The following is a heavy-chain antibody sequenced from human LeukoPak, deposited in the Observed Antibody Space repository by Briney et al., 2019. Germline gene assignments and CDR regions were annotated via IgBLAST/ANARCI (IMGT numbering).Heavy chain of an antibody. CDR1: GYTFTSYD. Sequence: ASVKVSCKASGYTFTSYDINWVRQATGQGLEWMGWMNPNSGNTGYAQKFQGRVTMTRNTSISTAYMELSSLRSEDTAVYYCAREGHDGGHRYYYGMDVWGQGTTVTVSS. J-gene: IGHJ6*02. V-gene: IGHV1-8*01. CDR3: AREGHDGGHRYYYGMDV. CDR2: MNPNSGNT.